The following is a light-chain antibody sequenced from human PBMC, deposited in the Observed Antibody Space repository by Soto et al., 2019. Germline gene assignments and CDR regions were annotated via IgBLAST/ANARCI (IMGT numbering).Light chain of an antibody. CDR2: GAS. J-gene: IGKJ1*01. CDR3: QQSHSPPHT. Sequence: DIQMTQSPSSLSASVGDRVTITCRASQTITSYLNWYHQKPGKAPKLLIYGASKLQSGVPSRFSGSGSGTDFTLTISSLQPEDFATYCCQQSHSPPHTFGQGTKVEVK. CDR1: QTITSY. V-gene: IGKV1-39*01.